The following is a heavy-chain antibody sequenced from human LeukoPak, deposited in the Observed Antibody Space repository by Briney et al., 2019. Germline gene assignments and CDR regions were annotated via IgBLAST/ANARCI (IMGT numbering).Heavy chain of an antibody. V-gene: IGHV5-51*01. CDR1: GYSFTCYW. J-gene: IGHJ4*02. D-gene: IGHD3-16*02. CDR2: IYPGDSDT. CDR3: ARRTYENYDYVWGSYRYLDY. Sequence: GASLQISCKCCGYSFTCYWIGWVREMAGEGVEGMWIIYPGDSDTRYSPSFQGQVTISADKSISTAYLQWSSLKASDTAMYYCARRTYENYDYVWGSYRYLDYWGQGTLVTVSS.